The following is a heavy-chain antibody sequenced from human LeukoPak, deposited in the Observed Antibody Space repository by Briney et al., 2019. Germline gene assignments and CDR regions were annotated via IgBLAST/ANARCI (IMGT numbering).Heavy chain of an antibody. CDR1: GGSISSGSSY. CDR3: ARTRGYSGYVDAYDI. D-gene: IGHD5-12*01. CDR2: IYYSGST. V-gene: IGHV4-39*01. J-gene: IGHJ3*02. Sequence: PSETLSLTCTVSGGSISSGSSYWGWIRQPPGKGLEWIGTIYYSGSTYYNPSLKSRVTISADTSKNQFSLKLSSVTAADTAVYYCARTRGYSGYVDAYDIWGQGTMVTVFS.